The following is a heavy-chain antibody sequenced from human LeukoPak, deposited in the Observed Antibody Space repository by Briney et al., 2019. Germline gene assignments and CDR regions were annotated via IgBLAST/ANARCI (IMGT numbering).Heavy chain of an antibody. V-gene: IGHV3-23*01. CDR2: ISDDGGAI. J-gene: IGHJ4*02. D-gene: IGHD3-9*01. Sequence: GGSLRLSCAASGFTFSSYAMSWVRQAPGKGLEWVSGISDDGGAITYADSVKGRFTISRDNSKNTLYLQMNSLRAEDTAVYYCAKDYNTGYSLYYFDYWGQGTLVTVSS. CDR3: AKDYNTGYSLYYFDY. CDR1: GFTFSSYA.